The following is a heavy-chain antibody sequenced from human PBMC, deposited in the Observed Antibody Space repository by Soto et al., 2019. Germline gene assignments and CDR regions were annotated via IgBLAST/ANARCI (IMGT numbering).Heavy chain of an antibody. D-gene: IGHD2-2*01. V-gene: IGHV1-69*12. J-gene: IGHJ6*02. CDR2: ISPIFGTA. CDR3: ASRNYCISSSCSVHYYYGMDV. CDR1: GGTFSSYA. Sequence: QVQLVQSGAEVKKPGSSVKVSCKASGGTFSSYAISWVRQAPGQGLEWMGGISPIFGTANYAQKFQGSVTITADESTSTAYMELSSLRSEDTAVYYCASRNYCISSSCSVHYYYGMDVWGQGTTVTVSS.